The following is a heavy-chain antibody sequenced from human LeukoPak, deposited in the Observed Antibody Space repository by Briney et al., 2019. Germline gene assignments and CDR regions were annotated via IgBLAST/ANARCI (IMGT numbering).Heavy chain of an antibody. D-gene: IGHD1-26*01. V-gene: IGHV3-74*01. CDR2: INSDGSST. CDR3: ARVRSGSYPRAYYFDY. CDR1: EFTFSSYA. Sequence: PGGSLRLSCAASEFTFSSYAMSWVRQAPGKGLVWVSRINSDGSSTSYADSVKGRFTISRDNAKNTLYLQMNSLRAEDTAVYYCARVRSGSYPRAYYFDYWGQGTLVTVSS. J-gene: IGHJ4*02.